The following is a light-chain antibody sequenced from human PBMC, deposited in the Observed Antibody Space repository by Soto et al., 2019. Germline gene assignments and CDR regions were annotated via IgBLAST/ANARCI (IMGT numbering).Light chain of an antibody. CDR3: HSYDSTLRGSI. Sequence: QSVLTQPPSVSGAPGQRVTISCTGSTSNIGAGYDVHWYQQLPGTAPKLLVHGTTYRPSGVPDRFSGSRSGTSASLAITGLQADDAATYYCHSYDSTLRGSIFGGGTKLTVL. CDR1: TSNIGAGYD. CDR2: GTT. V-gene: IGLV1-40*01. J-gene: IGLJ2*01.